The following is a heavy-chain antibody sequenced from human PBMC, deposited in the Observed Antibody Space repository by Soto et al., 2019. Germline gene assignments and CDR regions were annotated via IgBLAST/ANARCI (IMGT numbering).Heavy chain of an antibody. D-gene: IGHD3-22*01. Sequence: GGSLRLSCAASGFTFSSYAMHWVHQAPGKGLEWVAVISYDGSNKYYADSVKGRFTISRDNSKNTLYLQMNSLRAEDTAVYYCARQGDTYYYDSSGYPQFDYWGQVTLVTVSS. J-gene: IGHJ4*02. V-gene: IGHV3-30-3*01. CDR2: ISYDGSNK. CDR1: GFTFSSYA. CDR3: ARQGDTYYYDSSGYPQFDY.